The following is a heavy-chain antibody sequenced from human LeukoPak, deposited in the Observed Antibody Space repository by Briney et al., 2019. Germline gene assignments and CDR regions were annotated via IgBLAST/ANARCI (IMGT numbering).Heavy chain of an antibody. CDR3: ARSIVVVVAATSWFDP. V-gene: IGHV1-69*05. D-gene: IGHD2-15*01. J-gene: IGHJ5*02. CDR2: IIPIFGTA. CDR1: GGTFSSYA. Sequence: ASVKVSXKASGGTFSSYAISWVRQAPGQGLEWMGRIIPIFGTANYAQKFQGRVTITTDESTSTAYMELSSLRSEDTAVYYCARSIVVVVAATSWFDPWGQGTLVTVSS.